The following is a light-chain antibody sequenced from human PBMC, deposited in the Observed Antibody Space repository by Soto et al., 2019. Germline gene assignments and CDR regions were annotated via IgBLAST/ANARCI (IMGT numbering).Light chain of an antibody. Sequence: QSALTQPASVSGSPGQSITSSCSGTSSDVGGYNYVSWYQQHPGKAPRVMIYDVSNRPSGVSNRFSGSKSGNTATLTISGLQAEDEADYYCSSYTSDNTYVFATGTKLTVL. CDR3: SSYTSDNTYV. J-gene: IGLJ1*01. CDR1: SSDVGGYNY. CDR2: DVS. V-gene: IGLV2-14*01.